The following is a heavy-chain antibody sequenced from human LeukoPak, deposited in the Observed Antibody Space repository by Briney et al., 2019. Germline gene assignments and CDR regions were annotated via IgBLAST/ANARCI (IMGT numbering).Heavy chain of an antibody. V-gene: IGHV3-21*01. Sequence: GGSLRLSCAASGFTFSSYSMNWVRQAPGKGLEWVSSISSSSSYIYYADSVKGRFTISRGNAKNSLYLQMNSLRAEDTAVYYCARTEYGGYSLDYWGQGTLVTVSS. CDR1: GFTFSSYS. J-gene: IGHJ4*02. CDR3: ARTEYGGYSLDY. D-gene: IGHD4/OR15-4a*01. CDR2: ISSSSSYI.